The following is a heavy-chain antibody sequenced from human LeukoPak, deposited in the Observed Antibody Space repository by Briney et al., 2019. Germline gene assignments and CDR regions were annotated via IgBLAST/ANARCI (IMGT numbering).Heavy chain of an antibody. V-gene: IGHV3-48*03. D-gene: IGHD3-9*01. J-gene: IGHJ6*02. CDR3: ARDFDVRYYYGMDV. CDR2: ISSSGSTI. CDR1: GFTFSSYA. Sequence: GGSLRLSCAASGFTFSSYAMNWVRQAPGKGLEWVSYISSSGSTIYYADSVKGRFTISRDNAKNSLYLQMNSLRAEDTAVYYCARDFDVRYYYGMDVWGQGTTVTVSS.